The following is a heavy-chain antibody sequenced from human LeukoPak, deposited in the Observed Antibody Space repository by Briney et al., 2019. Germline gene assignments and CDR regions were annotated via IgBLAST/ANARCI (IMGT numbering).Heavy chain of an antibody. D-gene: IGHD5-12*01. CDR1: GFFSTAYY. V-gene: IGHV4-38-2*02. Sequence: SETLSLTCTVSGFFSTAYYWGWIRQPPGKGLEWIASIRHDGHTYYNPPLRSQVTISVDMSRNQFSLKLNSLTAADTAAYYCARQVATKGEWAFDVWGQGTMVTVSS. CDR3: ARQVATKGEWAFDV. J-gene: IGHJ3*01. CDR2: IRHDGHT.